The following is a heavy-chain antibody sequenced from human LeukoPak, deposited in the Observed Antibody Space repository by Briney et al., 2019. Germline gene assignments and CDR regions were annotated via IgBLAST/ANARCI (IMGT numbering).Heavy chain of an antibody. V-gene: IGHV1-18*01. CDR2: ISAYNGNT. J-gene: IGHJ5*02. CDR1: GYTFTSYG. Sequence: ASVKVSCKASGYTFTSYGIGWVRQAPGQGLEWMGWISAYNGNTNYAQKLQGRVTMTTDTSTSTAYMELRSLRSDDTPVYYCARVRRLGVNWFDPWGQGTLVTVSS. D-gene: IGHD1-26*01. CDR3: ARVRRLGVNWFDP.